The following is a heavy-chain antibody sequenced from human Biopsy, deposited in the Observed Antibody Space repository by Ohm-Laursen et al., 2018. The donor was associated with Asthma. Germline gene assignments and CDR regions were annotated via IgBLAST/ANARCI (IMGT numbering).Heavy chain of an antibody. J-gene: IGHJ2*01. Sequence: SVKVSCKASGYPFTDYYVHWVRQALGQGLEWMGRIDPNSGGTNYAQKFLGRVTMTRDTSVNTAFMVLSRLRSDDTAVYYCARIKIRIGAGTDRYFDLWGRGTLVTVSS. CDR2: IDPNSGGT. CDR1: GYPFTDYY. V-gene: IGHV1-2*06. D-gene: IGHD3-16*01. CDR3: ARIKIRIGAGTDRYFDL.